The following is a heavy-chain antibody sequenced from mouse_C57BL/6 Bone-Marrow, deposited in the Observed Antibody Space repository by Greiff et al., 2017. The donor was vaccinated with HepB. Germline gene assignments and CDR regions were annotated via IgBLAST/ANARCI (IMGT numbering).Heavy chain of an antibody. CDR3: ARGYY. J-gene: IGHJ3*01. V-gene: IGHV2-2*01. CDR2: IWSGGST. CDR1: GFTFSDFY. Sequence: VKLVESGGGLVQSGRSLRLSCATSGFTFSDFYMEWVRQAPGKGLEWLGVIWSGGSTDYNAAFISRLSISKDNSKSQVFFKMNSLQADDTAIYYCARGYYWGQGTLVTVSA.